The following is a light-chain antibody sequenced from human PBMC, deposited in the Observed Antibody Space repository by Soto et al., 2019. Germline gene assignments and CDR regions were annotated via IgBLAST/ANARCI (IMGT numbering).Light chain of an antibody. CDR2: EVS. Sequence: QSVLTQPASVSGSPGQSITISCTGTSSDVGGYNYVSWYQQHPGKAPKLMIYEVSNRPSGVSNRFSGSKSGNTASLTISGIQAEEEADYYCSSYTTSSTLFVFGTGTKVTV. V-gene: IGLV2-14*01. CDR1: SSDVGGYNY. CDR3: SSYTTSSTLFV. J-gene: IGLJ1*01.